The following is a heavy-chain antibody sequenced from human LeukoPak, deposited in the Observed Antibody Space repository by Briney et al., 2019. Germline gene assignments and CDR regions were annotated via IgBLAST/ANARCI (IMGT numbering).Heavy chain of an antibody. CDR3: ARDNLHIDY. J-gene: IGHJ4*02. D-gene: IGHD1-20*01. Sequence: GGSLRLSCAASGFTFSSYGMPWVRQAPGKGLEWVAVIWYDGSNKYCADSVKGRFTISRDNSKNTLYLQMNSLRAEDTAVYYCARDNLHIDYWGQGTLVTVSS. V-gene: IGHV3-33*01. CDR1: GFTFSSYG. CDR2: IWYDGSNK.